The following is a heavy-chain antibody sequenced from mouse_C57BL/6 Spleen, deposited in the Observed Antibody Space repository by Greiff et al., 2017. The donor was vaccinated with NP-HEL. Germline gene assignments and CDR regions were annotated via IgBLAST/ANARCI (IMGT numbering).Heavy chain of an antibody. CDR1: GYTFTSYW. Sequence: VQLQQSGAELVKPGASVKMSCKASGYTFTSYWITWVKQRPGQGLEWIGDIYPGSGSTNYNEKFKSKATLTVDTSSSTAYMQLSSLTSEDSAVYYCARSDDYHWYFDVWGTGTTVTVSS. D-gene: IGHD2-4*01. V-gene: IGHV1-55*01. J-gene: IGHJ1*03. CDR2: IYPGSGST. CDR3: ARSDDYHWYFDV.